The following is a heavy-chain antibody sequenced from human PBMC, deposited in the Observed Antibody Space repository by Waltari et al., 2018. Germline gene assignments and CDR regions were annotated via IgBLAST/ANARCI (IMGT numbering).Heavy chain of an antibody. D-gene: IGHD3-16*01. Sequence: QVQLQQWGAGLLKPSETLSLTCAISAGSFRGYYCSWIRQAPGKGLEWMAEINLSGKTDSTAPSRSRVTMSVDTSKNQFSLKLSSVTAADTAVYYCASGPGGYYFESWGLGTLVTVSS. CDR1: AGSFRGYY. J-gene: IGHJ4*02. CDR2: INLSGKT. CDR3: ASGPGGYYFES. V-gene: IGHV4-34*02.